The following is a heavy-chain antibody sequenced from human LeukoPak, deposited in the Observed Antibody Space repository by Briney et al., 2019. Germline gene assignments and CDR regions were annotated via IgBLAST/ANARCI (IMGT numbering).Heavy chain of an antibody. D-gene: IGHD3-10*01. Sequence: SVKVSCKASGGTFSSHAISWVRQAPGQGLEWMGGIIPIFGTANYAQKFQGRVTITADKSTSTAYMELSSLRSEDTAVYYCASAYYYGSGSLTRRRIRDYYYYMDVWGKGTTVTVSS. CDR2: IIPIFGTA. CDR3: ASAYYYGSGSLTRRRIRDYYYYMDV. CDR1: GGTFSSHA. V-gene: IGHV1-69*06. J-gene: IGHJ6*03.